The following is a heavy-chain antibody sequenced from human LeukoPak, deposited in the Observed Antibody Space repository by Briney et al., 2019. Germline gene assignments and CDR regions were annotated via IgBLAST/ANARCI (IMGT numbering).Heavy chain of an antibody. CDR3: ARSRGAVADTFDY. CDR2: IYYSGST. CDR1: GGSISSYY. D-gene: IGHD6-19*01. V-gene: IGHV4-59*01. J-gene: IGHJ4*02. Sequence: PSETLSLTCTVSGGSISSYYWSWIRQPPGKGLEWIGYIYYSGSTNYNPSLRSRVTISVDTSKNQFSLKLSSVTAADTAVYYCARSRGAVADTFDYWGRGTLVTVSS.